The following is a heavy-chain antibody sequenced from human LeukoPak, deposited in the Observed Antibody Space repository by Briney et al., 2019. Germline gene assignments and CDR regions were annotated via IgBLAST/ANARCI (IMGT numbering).Heavy chain of an antibody. J-gene: IGHJ5*02. D-gene: IGHD1-26*01. CDR2: ISANNGNT. V-gene: IGHV1-18*01. CDR3: ARQIVGATNWFDP. Sequence: VASVKLSCKASGYTFTSYAIIWVRQAPGQGLEWMGWISANNGNTNYAQKLQGIVTMTTDTSTSTAYMELRTLTSDDTAVYYCARQIVGATNWFDPWGQGTLVTVSS. CDR1: GYTFTSYA.